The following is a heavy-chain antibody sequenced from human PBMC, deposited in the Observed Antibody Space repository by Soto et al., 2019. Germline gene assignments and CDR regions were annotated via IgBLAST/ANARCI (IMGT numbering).Heavy chain of an antibody. Sequence: SETLSLTCTVSGGSISSSSYYWGWIRQPPGKGLEWIGSIYYSGSTYYNPSLKSRVTISVDTSKNQFSLKLSSVTAADTAVYYCAYIEGDFWSGPEYYWGQGTLVTVSS. J-gene: IGHJ4*02. CDR2: IYYSGST. V-gene: IGHV4-39*01. D-gene: IGHD3-3*01. CDR1: GGSISSSSYY. CDR3: AYIEGDFWSGPEYY.